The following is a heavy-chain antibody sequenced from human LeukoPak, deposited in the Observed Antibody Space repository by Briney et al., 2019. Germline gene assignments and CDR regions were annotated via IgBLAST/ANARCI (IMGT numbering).Heavy chain of an antibody. CDR1: GYTFTNYG. CDR3: ARVALWFGELSPDYYYMDV. J-gene: IGHJ6*03. Sequence: GASVKVSCKASGYTFTNYGITWVRQAPGQGLEWMGWISAYNGNTNYAQRLQGRVTMTTDTSTSTAYMELRSLRSDDTAVYYCARVALWFGELSPDYYYMDVWGKGTTVTISS. CDR2: ISAYNGNT. D-gene: IGHD3-10*01. V-gene: IGHV1-18*01.